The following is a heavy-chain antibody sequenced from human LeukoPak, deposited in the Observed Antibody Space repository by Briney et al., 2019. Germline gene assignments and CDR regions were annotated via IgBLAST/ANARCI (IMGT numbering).Heavy chain of an antibody. D-gene: IGHD1-26*01. V-gene: IGHV4-39*07. CDR1: GGSIMRSTYY. CDR3: ARDRSGSNPGEPYY. Sequence: PSETLSLTCTVSGGSIMRSTYYWGWIRQPPGKGLEWIGSIYYSGSTYYNPSLKSRVTISVDTSKSQFSLKLSSVTAADTAVYYCARDRSGSNPGEPYYWGQGTLVTVSS. J-gene: IGHJ4*02. CDR2: IYYSGST.